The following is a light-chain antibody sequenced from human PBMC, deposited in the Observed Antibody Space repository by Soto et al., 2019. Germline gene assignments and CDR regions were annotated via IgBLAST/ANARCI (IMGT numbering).Light chain of an antibody. V-gene: IGKV3-11*01. Sequence: DIVLTQSPATLSLSPGERATLSCRASQSVSKWLVWYQQKPGQAPRLLIYDASTRASDIPARFSGSGSGTDFTLTISSLEPDDFAVYYCQHRANWITFGQGTRLEIK. J-gene: IGKJ5*01. CDR3: QHRANWIT. CDR1: QSVSKW. CDR2: DAS.